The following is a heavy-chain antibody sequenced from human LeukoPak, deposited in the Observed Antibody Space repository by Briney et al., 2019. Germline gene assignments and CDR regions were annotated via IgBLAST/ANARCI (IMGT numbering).Heavy chain of an antibody. V-gene: IGHV4-59*01. Sequence: SETLSLTCTVSGGSISSYYWSWIRQPPGKGLEWIGYIYYSGSTNYNPSLKSRVTISVDTSKNQFSLKLSSVTAADTAVYYCARGAASWRYWYFDLWGRGTLVTVSS. D-gene: IGHD2-2*01. J-gene: IGHJ2*01. CDR3: ARGAASWRYWYFDL. CDR1: GGSISSYY. CDR2: IYYSGST.